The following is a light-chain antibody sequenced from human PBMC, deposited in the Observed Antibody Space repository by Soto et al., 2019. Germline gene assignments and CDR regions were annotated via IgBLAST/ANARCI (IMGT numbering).Light chain of an antibody. V-gene: IGLV1-40*01. J-gene: IGLJ1*01. CDR3: QSYDSSLSGSG. CDR1: NSNIGAGYD. Sequence: QSLLTQPPSVSGAPGQRVTISCTGSNSNIGAGYDVHWYQQLPGTAPKLLIYGNSNRPSGVPDRFSGSKSVTSASLAITGLQAEDEADYYCQSYDSSLSGSGFGHGTKVTVL. CDR2: GNS.